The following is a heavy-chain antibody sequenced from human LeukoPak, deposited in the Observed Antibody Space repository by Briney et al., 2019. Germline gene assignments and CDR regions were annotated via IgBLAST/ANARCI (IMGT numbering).Heavy chain of an antibody. J-gene: IGHJ5*02. V-gene: IGHV3-23*01. Sequence: GRSLRLSCAASGFTFSDYGMHWVRQAPGKGLEWVSAISGSGGSTYYADSVKGRFTISRDNSKNTLYLQMNTLRAEDTAVYYCAKGSGSYENNWFDPWGQGTLVTVSS. CDR1: GFTFSDYG. CDR3: AKGSGSYENNWFDP. CDR2: ISGSGGST. D-gene: IGHD1-26*01.